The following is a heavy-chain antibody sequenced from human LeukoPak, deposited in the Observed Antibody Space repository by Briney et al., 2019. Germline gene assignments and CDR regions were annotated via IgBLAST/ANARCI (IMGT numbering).Heavy chain of an antibody. J-gene: IGHJ4*02. CDR2: FDPEEAKM. V-gene: IGHV1-24*01. CDR1: GNSLSELS. Sequence: ASVKVSCKFSGNSLSELSIQWVRQAPGKGLACVGGFDPEEAKMVYAQNFQGRVTMTEDTSTQTAYMELSGLTSGDTAVYYCTTRSGDFWSGFVNWGQGTLVTVSS. D-gene: IGHD3-3*01. CDR3: TTRSGDFWSGFVN.